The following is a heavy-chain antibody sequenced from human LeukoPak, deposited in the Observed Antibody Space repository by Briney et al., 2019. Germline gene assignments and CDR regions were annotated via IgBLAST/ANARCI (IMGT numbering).Heavy chain of an antibody. J-gene: IGHJ4*02. CDR1: GGSFSGYY. V-gene: IGHV4-59*01. Sequence: SETLSLTCAVYGGSFSGYYWSWIRQPPGKGLEWIGYIYYSGSTNYNPSLKSRVTMSVDTSKNQFSLKLSSVTAADTAVYYCARYDFNKFFDYWGQGTLVTVSS. CDR3: ARYDFNKFFDY. CDR2: IYYSGST. D-gene: IGHD3-3*01.